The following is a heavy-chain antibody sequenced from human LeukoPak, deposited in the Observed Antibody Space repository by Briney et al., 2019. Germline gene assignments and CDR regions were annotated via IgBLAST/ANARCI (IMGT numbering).Heavy chain of an antibody. V-gene: IGHV3-33*06. CDR2: IWYDGSNK. Sequence: PGGSLRLSCAASGFTFNIYGMHWVRQAPGKGLEWVAVIWYDGSNKYYADSVKGRFTISRDNSKNTLYLQMNSLRAEDTAVYYCAKDSLNDYSNPFDYWGQGTLVTVSS. CDR3: AKDSLNDYSNPFDY. J-gene: IGHJ4*02. D-gene: IGHD4-11*01. CDR1: GFTFNIYG.